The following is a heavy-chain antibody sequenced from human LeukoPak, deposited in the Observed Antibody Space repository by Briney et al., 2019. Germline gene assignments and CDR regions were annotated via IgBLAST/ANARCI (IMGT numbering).Heavy chain of an antibody. D-gene: IGHD1-26*01. CDR3: ARSWVGATTARHDH. Sequence: GGSLRLSCAASGFTFSTYWMSWVRQAPGKGLEWVGNIKEDGTEKYYVDSVKGRFTISRDNAKNSLYLRMNSLRAEDTALYYCARSWVGATTARHDHWGQGALVTVSS. J-gene: IGHJ4*02. CDR1: GFTFSTYW. V-gene: IGHV3-7*01. CDR2: IKEDGTEK.